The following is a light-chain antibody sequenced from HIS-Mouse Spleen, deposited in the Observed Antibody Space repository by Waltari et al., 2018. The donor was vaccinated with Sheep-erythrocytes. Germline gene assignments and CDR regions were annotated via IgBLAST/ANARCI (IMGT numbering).Light chain of an antibody. Sequence: QSALTQPASVSGSPGPSITISRTGSRSNVGGYNSFSWYQQHPGKAPQLMIYDVSNRPSGVSNRFSGSKSGNTASLTISGLQAEDEADYYCSSYTSSSTWVFGGGTKLTVL. CDR1: RSNVGGYNS. J-gene: IGLJ3*02. CDR3: SSYTSSSTWV. CDR2: DVS. V-gene: IGLV2-14*03.